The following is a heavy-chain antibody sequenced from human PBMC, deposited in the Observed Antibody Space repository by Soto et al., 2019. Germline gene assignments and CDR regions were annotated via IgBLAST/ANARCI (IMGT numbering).Heavy chain of an antibody. J-gene: IGHJ6*02. D-gene: IGHD6-13*01. CDR2: INPNSGGT. CDR1: GYTFTGYY. CDR3: ATGFFNSWSWGYYYYYGMDV. V-gene: IGHV1-2*02. Sequence: GASVKVSCKASGYTFTGYYMHWVRQAPGQGLEWMGWINPNSGGTNYAQKVQGRVTMTRDTSISTAYMELSRLRSDDTAVYYCATGFFNSWSWGYYYYYGMDVWGQGTTVTVSS.